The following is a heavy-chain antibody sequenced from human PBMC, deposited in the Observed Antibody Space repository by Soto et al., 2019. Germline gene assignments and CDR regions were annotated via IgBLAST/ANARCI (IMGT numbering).Heavy chain of an antibody. Sequence: QVQLVESGGGVVQPGRSLRLSCAASGFTFSNYGMHWVRQAPGKGLEWVAVISYHGSDKYYADSVKGRFTISRDNSKNTLYLQMDSLRAEDTAVYYGAKDHLTTTVTTVGYWGQGTLVTVSS. D-gene: IGHD4-17*01. CDR1: GFTFSNYG. CDR3: AKDHLTTTVTTVGY. CDR2: ISYHGSDK. J-gene: IGHJ4*02. V-gene: IGHV3-30*18.